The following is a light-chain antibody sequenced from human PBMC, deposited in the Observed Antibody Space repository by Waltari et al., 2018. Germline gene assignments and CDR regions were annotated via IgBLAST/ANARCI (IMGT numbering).Light chain of an antibody. CDR1: NSNIGNNY. J-gene: IGLJ3*02. Sequence: VSAAPGQKVTISCSGSNSNIGNNYVSWYQQLPGTAPKLLIYDNNKRPSGIPDRFSGSKSGTSATLGITGLRTGDEADYYCGTWGSSLSGWVFGGGTKLTVL. V-gene: IGLV1-51*01. CDR3: GTWGSSLSGWV. CDR2: DNN.